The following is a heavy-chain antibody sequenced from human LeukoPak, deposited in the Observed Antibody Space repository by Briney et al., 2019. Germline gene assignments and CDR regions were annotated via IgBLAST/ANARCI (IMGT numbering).Heavy chain of an antibody. V-gene: IGHV1-2*05. Sequence: ASVKVSCKASGYTFTGYYMHWVRQAPGQGLEWMGRINPNSGGTNYAQKVQGRVTMTRDTSISTAYMELSRLRSGDTVFYYCVRDPWEKGSGSFLGPYYSGQGTMVTVSS. CDR1: GYTFTGYY. CDR2: INPNSGGT. J-gene: IGHJ4*02. CDR3: VRDPWEKGSGSFLGPYY. D-gene: IGHD1-26*01.